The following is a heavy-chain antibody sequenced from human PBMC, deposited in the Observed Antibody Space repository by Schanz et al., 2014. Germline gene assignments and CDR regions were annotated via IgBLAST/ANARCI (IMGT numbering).Heavy chain of an antibody. CDR1: GGTFSSYT. Sequence: QVQLVQSEAEVKKPGSSVKVSCKASGGTFSSYTISWVRQAPGQGLEWLGIINPSGVSTSSAQEFQGRVTMTRDTSTSTLQMELSSLRSEDTAIYYCAKDLAAVGVFDTWGQGTLVTVSS. V-gene: IGHV1-46*01. D-gene: IGHD6-13*01. CDR2: INPSGVST. J-gene: IGHJ4*02. CDR3: AKDLAAVGVFDT.